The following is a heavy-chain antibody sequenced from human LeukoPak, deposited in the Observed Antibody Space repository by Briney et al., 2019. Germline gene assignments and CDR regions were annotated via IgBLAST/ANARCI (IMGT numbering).Heavy chain of an antibody. D-gene: IGHD3-22*01. CDR3: AREGVRDSSGYYYVY. CDR2: MNPNSGNT. J-gene: IGHJ4*02. CDR1: GYTFTSYD. V-gene: IGHV1-8*01. Sequence: ASVKVSFTASGYTFTSYDINWVRQATGQGLEWMGWMNPNSGNTGYAQKFQGRVTMTRNTSISTAYMELSSLRSEDTAVYYCAREGVRDSSGYYYVYWGQGTLVTVSS.